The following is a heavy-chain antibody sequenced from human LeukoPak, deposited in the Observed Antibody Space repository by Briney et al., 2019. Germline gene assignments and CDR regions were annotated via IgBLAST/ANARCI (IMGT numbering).Heavy chain of an antibody. D-gene: IGHD5-24*01. CDR2: IYYSGST. J-gene: IGHJ4*02. Sequence: PSETLSPTCTVSGGSISSYYWSWIRQPPGKGLEWIGYIYYSGSTNYNPSLKSRVTISVDTSKNQFSLKLSSVTAADTAVYYCARVGNPMAFDYWGQGTLVTVSS. V-gene: IGHV4-59*01. CDR1: GGSISSYY. CDR3: ARVGNPMAFDY.